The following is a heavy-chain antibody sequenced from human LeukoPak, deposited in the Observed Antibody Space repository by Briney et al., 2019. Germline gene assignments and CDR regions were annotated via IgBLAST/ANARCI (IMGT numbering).Heavy chain of an antibody. CDR1: GFTFSSYS. CDR3: ARDPGYSYGLYYFDY. J-gene: IGHJ4*02. CDR2: ISSSSSTM. D-gene: IGHD5-18*01. Sequence: PGGSLRLSCAASGFTFSSYSMNWVRKAPGKGRGWVSYISSSSSTMYYADSVKGRFTISRDNSKNTLYLQMNSLRAEDTAVYYCARDPGYSYGLYYFDYWGQGTLVTVSS. V-gene: IGHV3-48*01.